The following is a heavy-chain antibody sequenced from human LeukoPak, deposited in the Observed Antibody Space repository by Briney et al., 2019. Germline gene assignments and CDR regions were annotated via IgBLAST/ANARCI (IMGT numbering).Heavy chain of an antibody. J-gene: IGHJ6*02. CDR1: GFAFSSYG. CDR2: ISSSSSYI. D-gene: IGHD3-16*02. Sequence: GGSLRLSCAASGFAFSSYGIHWVRQAPGKGLEWVSSISSSSSYIYYADPVKGRFTISRDNAKNSLYLQMNSLRAEDTAVYYCAREPDYVWGSYRTYYYGMDVWGQGTTVTVSS. CDR3: AREPDYVWGSYRTYYYGMDV. V-gene: IGHV3-21*01.